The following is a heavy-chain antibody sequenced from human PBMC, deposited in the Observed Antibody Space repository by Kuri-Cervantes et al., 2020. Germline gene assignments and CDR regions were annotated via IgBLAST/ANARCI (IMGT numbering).Heavy chain of an antibody. V-gene: IGHV3-53*05. CDR3: ARGNKYCSVTSCHTSFDF. CDR2: IYSGGST. J-gene: IGHJ4*02. D-gene: IGHD2-15*01. Sequence: GGSLRLSCAASGFTVSSNYMSWVRQAPGKGLEWVSVIYSGGSTYYADSVKGRFTVSRDNSINTLYLQLSSLRPEDTAVYYCARGNKYCSVTSCHTSFDFWGQGALVTVSS. CDR1: GFTVSSNY.